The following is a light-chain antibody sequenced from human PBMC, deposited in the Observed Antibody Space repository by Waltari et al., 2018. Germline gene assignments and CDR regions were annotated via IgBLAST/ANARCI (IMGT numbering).Light chain of an antibody. Sequence: QLVLTQSPSASASLGASVTLTCTLSSGHSHYAIAWHPQQPDKGPRYLMKVNSDGSHTKEDGIPDRFSGSSSGAERYLTISSLQSDDEADYYCQTWGTGIRVFGGGTKLTVL. CDR2: VNSDGSH. CDR1: SGHSHYA. CDR3: QTWGTGIRV. V-gene: IGLV4-69*01. J-gene: IGLJ3*02.